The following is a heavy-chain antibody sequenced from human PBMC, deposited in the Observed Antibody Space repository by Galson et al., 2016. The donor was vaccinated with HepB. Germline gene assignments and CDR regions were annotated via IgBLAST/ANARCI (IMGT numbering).Heavy chain of an antibody. CDR3: ARLQYDGSVFHPFDC. CDR1: GFTFGDHHY. V-gene: IGHV3-72*01. D-gene: IGHD3-22*01. CDR2: SRDRAASYRT. J-gene: IGHJ4*02. Sequence: SLRLSCAASGFTFGDHHYVDWVRQAPGKGLEWIGRSRDRAASYRTEFAASVKGRFTISRDDSKRSLYLQMNSLKTEDTAVHYCARLQYDGSVFHPFDCWGQGTLVTVSS.